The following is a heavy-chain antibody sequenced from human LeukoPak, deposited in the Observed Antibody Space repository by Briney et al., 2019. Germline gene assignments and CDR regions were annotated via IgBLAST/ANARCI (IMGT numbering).Heavy chain of an antibody. V-gene: IGHV3-7*01. J-gene: IGHJ4*02. CDR1: GFTFSSYW. Sequence: GGSLRLSCAASGFTFSSYWMSWVRQAPGKGLEWVANIKQDGSEKYYVDSVKGRFTISRDNAKNSLYLRMNSLRAEDTAVYYCARGNYYDSSGYYYYWGQGTLVTVSS. CDR3: ARGNYYDSSGYYYY. D-gene: IGHD3-22*01. CDR2: IKQDGSEK.